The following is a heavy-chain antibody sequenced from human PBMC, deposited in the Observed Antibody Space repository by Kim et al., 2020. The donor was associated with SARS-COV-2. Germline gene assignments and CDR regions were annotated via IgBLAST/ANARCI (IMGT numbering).Heavy chain of an antibody. J-gene: IGHJ3*02. CDR3: ATVSRGTGWAFDI. D-gene: IGHD3-9*01. Sequence: YAQKFQGRVTMTEDTSTDTAYMELSSLRSEDTAVYYCATVSRGTGWAFDIWGQGTMVTVSS. V-gene: IGHV1-24*01.